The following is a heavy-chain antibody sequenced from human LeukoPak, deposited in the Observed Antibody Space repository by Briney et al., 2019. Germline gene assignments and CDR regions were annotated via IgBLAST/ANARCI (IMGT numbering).Heavy chain of an antibody. Sequence: GGSLRLSCAASGFTFSSYAMSWVRQAPGKGLEWVGRIKSKIDGETTDYAAPVKGRFTISRDDSRNTLYLQMNSLQIEDTGVYYCSTEYASSYYFDYWGQGNLVTVSS. CDR3: STEYASSYYFDY. D-gene: IGHD6-6*01. CDR2: IKSKIDGETT. J-gene: IGHJ4*02. CDR1: GFTFSSYA. V-gene: IGHV3-15*01.